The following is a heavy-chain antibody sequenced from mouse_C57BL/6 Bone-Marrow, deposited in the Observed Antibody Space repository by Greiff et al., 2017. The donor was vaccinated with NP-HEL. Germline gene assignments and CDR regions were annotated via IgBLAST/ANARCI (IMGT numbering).Heavy chain of an antibody. CDR3: ARDYSGAY. CDR1: GYTFTSYG. CDR2: IYPRSGNT. V-gene: IGHV1-81*01. J-gene: IGHJ3*01. Sequence: VKLQQSGAELARPGASVKLSCKASGYTFTSYGISWVKQRTGQGLEWIGEIYPRSGNTYYNEKFKGKATLTADKSSSTAYMELRSLTSEDSAVYFCARDYSGAYWGQGTLVTVSA. D-gene: IGHD1-1*01.